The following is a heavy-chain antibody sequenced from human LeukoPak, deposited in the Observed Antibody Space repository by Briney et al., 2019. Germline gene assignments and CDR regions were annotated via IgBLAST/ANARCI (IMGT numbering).Heavy chain of an antibody. CDR3: ARDKVVGATYFDY. CDR2: IQQDGSEI. Sequence: GGSLRLSCAASGFTFSTCAMSWVRQAPGKGLEWVANIQQDGSEIYYVDSVKGRFTISRDNAKNALYLQMNSLRAEDTAVYYCARDKVVGATYFDYWGQGTLVTVSP. V-gene: IGHV3-7*01. CDR1: GFTFSTCA. J-gene: IGHJ4*02. D-gene: IGHD1-26*01.